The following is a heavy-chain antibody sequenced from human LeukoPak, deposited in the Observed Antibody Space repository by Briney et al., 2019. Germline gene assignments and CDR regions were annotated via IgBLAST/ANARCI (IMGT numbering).Heavy chain of an antibody. CDR2: FYDSGDF. CDR1: GVSISRHH. Sequence: PSQTLSLTCTVSGVSISRHHWTWIRQPPGTGLEWIGYFYDSGDFNYNPSLKSRVTIFMDMSNNQFSLTMSSVTAADTAMYYCARLLRPGGRKGDAFDIWGQGTMVTVSS. V-gene: IGHV4-59*08. CDR3: ARLLRPGGRKGDAFDI. D-gene: IGHD1-26*01. J-gene: IGHJ3*02.